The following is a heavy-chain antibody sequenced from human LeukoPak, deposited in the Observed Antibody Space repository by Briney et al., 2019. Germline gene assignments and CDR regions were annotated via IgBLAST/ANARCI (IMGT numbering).Heavy chain of an antibody. CDR2: IYYSGST. J-gene: IGHJ6*03. Sequence: PSETLSLTCAVYGGSFSGYYWSWIRQPPGKGLEWIGYIYYSGSTNYNPSLKSRVTISVDTSKNQFSLKLSSVTAADTAVYYCARHYSSGWYEESYYYMDVWGKGTTVTVSS. CDR3: ARHYSSGWYEESYYYMDV. V-gene: IGHV4-59*01. CDR1: GGSFSGYY. D-gene: IGHD6-19*01.